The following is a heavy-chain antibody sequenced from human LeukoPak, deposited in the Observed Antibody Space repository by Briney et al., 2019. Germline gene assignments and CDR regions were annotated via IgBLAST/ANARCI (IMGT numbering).Heavy chain of an antibody. CDR3: ASEDYDILTGYRSY. Sequence: PSETLSLTCAVYGGSFSGYYWNWIRQPPGKGLEWIGEINHSGSTNYNPSLKSRVTISVDTSKNQFSLELSSVTAADTAVYYCASEDYDILTGYRSYWGQGTLVTVSS. CDR1: GGSFSGYY. J-gene: IGHJ4*02. D-gene: IGHD3-9*01. V-gene: IGHV4-34*01. CDR2: INHSGST.